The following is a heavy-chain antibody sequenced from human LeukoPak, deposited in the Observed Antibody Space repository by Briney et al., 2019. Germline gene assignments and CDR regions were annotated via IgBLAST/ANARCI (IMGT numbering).Heavy chain of an antibody. CDR2: ISGGGGST. CDR1: GFTFSSYA. V-gene: IGHV3-23*01. D-gene: IGHD3-3*01. J-gene: IGHJ6*03. Sequence: GGSLRLSCAASGFTFSSYAMSWVRQAPGKGLEWVSAISGGGGSTYYADSVKGRFTISRDNSKNTLYLQMNSLRAEDTAVYYCAKGGYDFWSGYYRVHYYYYMDVWGKGTTVTVSS. CDR3: AKGGYDFWSGYYRVHYYYYMDV.